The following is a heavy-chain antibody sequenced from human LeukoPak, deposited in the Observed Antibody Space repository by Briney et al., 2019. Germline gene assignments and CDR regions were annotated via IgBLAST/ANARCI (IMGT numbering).Heavy chain of an antibody. D-gene: IGHD2-2*02. V-gene: IGHV4-59*12. CDR3: ARVRDCSSTSCYTLRP. Sequence: SETLSLTCTVSGGSISSYYWSWIRQPPGKGLEWIGYVYYSGSTNYNPSLKSRVTISVDTSKNQFSLKLSSVTAADTAVYYCARVRDCSSTSCYTLRPWGQGTLVTVSS. CDR1: GGSISSYY. J-gene: IGHJ4*02. CDR2: VYYSGST.